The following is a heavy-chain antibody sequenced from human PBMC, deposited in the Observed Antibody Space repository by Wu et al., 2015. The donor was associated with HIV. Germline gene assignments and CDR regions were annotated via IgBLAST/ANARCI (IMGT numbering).Heavy chain of an antibody. J-gene: IGHJ4*02. Sequence: QVQLVQSGAEVKKPGASVKVSCKASGYTFTDFFIHWVRQAPGQGLEWMGWVSPNTGGTNYAQKFQGRVTVTRDTSISVVYMELNALRSDDTAVYYCAKALGSGSWNFDLWGQGTLVTVSS. CDR2: VSPNTGGT. V-gene: IGHV1-2*02. CDR3: AKALGSGSWNFDL. CDR1: GYTFTDFF. D-gene: IGHD1-26*01.